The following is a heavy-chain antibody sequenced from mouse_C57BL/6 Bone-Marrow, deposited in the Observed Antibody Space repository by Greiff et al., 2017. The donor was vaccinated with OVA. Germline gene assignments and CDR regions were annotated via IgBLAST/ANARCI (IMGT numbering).Heavy chain of an antibody. J-gene: IGHJ1*03. CDR2: IYPGSGNT. CDR3: ARRGRLPYWYFDV. V-gene: IGHV1-66*01. Sequence: VQLQQSGPELVKPGASVKISCKASGYSFTSYYIHWVKQRPGQGLEWIGWIYPGSGNTKYNEKFKGKATLTADTSSSTAYMQLSSLTSEDSAVYYCARRGRLPYWYFDVWGTGTTVTVSS. CDR1: GYSFTSYY. D-gene: IGHD2-4*01.